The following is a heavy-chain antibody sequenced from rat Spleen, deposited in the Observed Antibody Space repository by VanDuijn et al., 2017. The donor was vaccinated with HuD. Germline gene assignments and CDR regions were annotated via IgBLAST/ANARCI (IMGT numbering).Heavy chain of an antibody. V-gene: IGHV5S13*01. D-gene: IGHD1-10*01. CDR1: GFTFSDFD. CDR2: ISTGDDDT. Sequence: EVQLVESGGGLVQPGNSLKLSCAASGFTFSDFDMAWVRQAPTKGLEWVASISTGDDDTYYRDSVKGRFTISRDTAKNTLYLQMNSLRSEDTATYYCTRGGNYDFDYWGKGVMVTVSS. J-gene: IGHJ2*01. CDR3: TRGGNYDFDY.